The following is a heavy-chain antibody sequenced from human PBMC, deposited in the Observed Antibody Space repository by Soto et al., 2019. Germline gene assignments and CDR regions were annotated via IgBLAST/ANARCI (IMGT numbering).Heavy chain of an antibody. D-gene: IGHD3-10*01. J-gene: IGHJ4*02. CDR1: GDSISDYY. CDR3: ARHADSGRPYFDY. CDR2: IYYRGNT. V-gene: IGHV4-59*08. Sequence: SETLSLTCTVSGDSISDYYWSWIRQTPGRGLEWIGNIYYRGNTDYNPSLKSRLTLLIDTTKSQFSLNLSSVTDADTAMYYCARHADSGRPYFDYWGQG.